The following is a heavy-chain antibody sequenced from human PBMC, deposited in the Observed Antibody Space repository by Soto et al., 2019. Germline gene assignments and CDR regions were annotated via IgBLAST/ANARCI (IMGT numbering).Heavy chain of an antibody. CDR2: SSNSGTFT. V-gene: IGHV3-11*06. J-gene: IGHJ4*02. D-gene: IGHD1-1*01. CDR1: GFTFSDYY. CDR3: ARSGDNYNLLDY. Sequence: PGGSLRLSCEVSGFTFSDYYMSWIRQAPGKGLEWISYSSNSGTFTKYADSVKGRFSISRDNTKNLLFLQMNSLRAEDTALYYCARSGDNYNLLDYWGQGTPVTVSS.